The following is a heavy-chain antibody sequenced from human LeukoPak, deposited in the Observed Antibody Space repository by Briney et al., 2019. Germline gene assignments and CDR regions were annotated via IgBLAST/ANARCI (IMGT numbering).Heavy chain of an antibody. V-gene: IGHV4-34*01. D-gene: IGHD3-22*01. Sequence: ETLSLTCAVYGGSFSGYYWSWIRQPPGKGLEWIGEINHSGSTNYNPSLKSRATISVDTSKNQFSLKLSSVTAADTAVYYCARADSSGYYRNPNWFDPWGQGTLVTVSS. CDR1: GGSFSGYY. CDR3: ARADSSGYYRNPNWFDP. CDR2: INHSGST. J-gene: IGHJ5*02.